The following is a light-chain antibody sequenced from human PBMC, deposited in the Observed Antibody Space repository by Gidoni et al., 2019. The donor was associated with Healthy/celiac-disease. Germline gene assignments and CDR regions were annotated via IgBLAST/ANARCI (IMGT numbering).Light chain of an antibody. CDR1: KLGDKY. CDR3: QAWDSSTVV. V-gene: IGLV3-1*01. Sequence: SYELTQPPSVSVSPGQTASITCSGDKLGDKYACWYQQKPGQSPVLVIYQDGKRPSGIPERFSCSNSGNTATLTISGTQAMDEADYYCQAWDSSTVVFGGGTKLTVL. J-gene: IGLJ2*01. CDR2: QDG.